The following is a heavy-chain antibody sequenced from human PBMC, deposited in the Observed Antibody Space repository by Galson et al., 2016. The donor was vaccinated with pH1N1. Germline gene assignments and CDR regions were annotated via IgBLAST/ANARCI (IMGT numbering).Heavy chain of an antibody. CDR2: ILYNGNDK. D-gene: IGHD6-6*01. Sequence: SLRLSCAASGFTFSSCGIYWVRQAPGKGLEWVGNILYNGNDKYYADSVKGRFTISRDNAKNSLYLQMNSLRGEDTGVYYCVGEGVGHSSSRAFETWGRGTSVTVSS. CDR3: VGEGVGHSSSRAFET. CDR1: GFTFSSCG. J-gene: IGHJ3*02. V-gene: IGHV3-30*12.